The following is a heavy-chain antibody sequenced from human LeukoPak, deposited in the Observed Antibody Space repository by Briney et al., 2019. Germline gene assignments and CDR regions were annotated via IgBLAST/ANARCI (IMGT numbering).Heavy chain of an antibody. J-gene: IGHJ4*02. CDR2: TYYRSKWYN. V-gene: IGHV6-1*01. CDR3: ARQLAGYCSSTSCRTLDY. D-gene: IGHD2-2*01. CDR1: GDSVSSNSAA. Sequence: SQTLSLTCAIPGDSVSSNSAAWNWIRQSPSRGLEWLGRTYYRSKWYNDYAVSVKSRITINPDTSKNQFSLQLNSVTPEDTAVYYCARQLAGYCSSTSCRTLDYWGQGTLVTVSS.